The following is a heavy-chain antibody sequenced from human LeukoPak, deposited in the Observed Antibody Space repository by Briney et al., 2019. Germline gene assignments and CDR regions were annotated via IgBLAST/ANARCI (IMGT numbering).Heavy chain of an antibody. V-gene: IGHV4-31*03. CDR1: GGSISSGGYY. CDR2: IYYSGST. J-gene: IGHJ5*02. D-gene: IGHD4-11*01. Sequence: SETLSLTCTVSGGSISSGGYYWSWIRQHPGKGLEWIGYIYYSGSTYYNPSLKSRVTISVDTSKNQFSLKLSSVTAADTAVYYCARLRDDYFDPWGQGTLVTVSS. CDR3: ARLRDDYFDP.